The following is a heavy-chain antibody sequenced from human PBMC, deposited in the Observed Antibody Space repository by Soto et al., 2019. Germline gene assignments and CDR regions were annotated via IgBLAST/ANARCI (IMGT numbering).Heavy chain of an antibody. J-gene: IGHJ4*02. D-gene: IGHD3-10*01. CDR2: FRTGGDDGTT. V-gene: IGHV3-23*01. CDR3: AKKVNSGPGSQYFDY. CDR1: GFIFSSYS. Sequence: LRLSCAASGFIFSSYSMSWVRQAPGKGLEWVSGFRTGGDDGTTYYADSVKGRFTISRDNSKNTLFLQMNSLRAEDTAIYYCAKKVNSGPGSQYFDYWGQGTLVTVSS.